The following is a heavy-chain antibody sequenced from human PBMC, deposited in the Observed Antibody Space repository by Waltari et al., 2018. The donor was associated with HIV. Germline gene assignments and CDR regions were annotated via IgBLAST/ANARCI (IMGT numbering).Heavy chain of an antibody. CDR2: LYHSGST. CDR1: GGSVTNYY. Sequence: QLQLQESGPGLATPSETLSLTCTVSGGSVTNYYWSWIRQPPGKGLEWIGYLYHSGSTNYNPSLKSRVTTSVDTSKNRFSLNLTSVTAADTAVYYCARHSGSMGGAFDVWGQGTMVTVSS. V-gene: IGHV4-59*08. CDR3: ARHSGSMGGAFDV. D-gene: IGHD3-10*01. J-gene: IGHJ3*01.